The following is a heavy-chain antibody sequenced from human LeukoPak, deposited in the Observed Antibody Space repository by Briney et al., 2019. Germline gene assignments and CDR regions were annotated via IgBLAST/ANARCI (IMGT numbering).Heavy chain of an antibody. CDR2: TSSSSSTI. Sequence: GGSLRLSCAASGFTFSNYAMNWVRQAPGVGLEWVSYTSSSSSTIYYADSVKGRFTSSRDNAENSLYLQMNSLRAEDTAVYYCGRHVGKWGFDYWGQGSLVTVSS. V-gene: IGHV3-48*01. D-gene: IGHD7-27*01. CDR3: GRHVGKWGFDY. CDR1: GFTFSNYA. J-gene: IGHJ4*02.